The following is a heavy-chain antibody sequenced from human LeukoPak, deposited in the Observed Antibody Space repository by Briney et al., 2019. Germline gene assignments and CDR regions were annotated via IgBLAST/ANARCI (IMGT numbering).Heavy chain of an antibody. D-gene: IGHD3-10*01. J-gene: IGHJ5*02. V-gene: IGHV6-1*01. Sequence: SQTLSLTCAISGDSVSSKSAGWSWIRQSPSRGLEWLGRIYYRSKWYIDYAVSVTSRISINPDTSKNQFSLQLNSVTPEDTAVYYCARHAPWRRLLWFGELPQQRLNWFDPWGQGTLVTVSS. CDR1: GDSVSSKSAG. CDR2: IYYRSKWYI. CDR3: ARHAPWRRLLWFGELPQQRLNWFDP.